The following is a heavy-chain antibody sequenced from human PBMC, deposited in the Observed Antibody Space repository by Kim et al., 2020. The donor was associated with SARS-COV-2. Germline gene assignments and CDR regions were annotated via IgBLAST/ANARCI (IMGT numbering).Heavy chain of an antibody. D-gene: IGHD3-3*01. V-gene: IGHV4-39*01. CDR1: GDPFVSGDSINDRNYY. Sequence: SETLSLTCTVSGDPFVSGDSINDRNYYWAWIRQFPGKGLEWIGSIYYSGYTFYNPSLKSRVSISRDTSKNQFSLNLTSVTGADRAIFFCARHVTREYDSSRGYTLGSAFDFWGHGTLVTVSP. CDR2: IYYSGYT. CDR3: ARHVTREYDSSRGYTLGSAFDF. J-gene: IGHJ3*01.